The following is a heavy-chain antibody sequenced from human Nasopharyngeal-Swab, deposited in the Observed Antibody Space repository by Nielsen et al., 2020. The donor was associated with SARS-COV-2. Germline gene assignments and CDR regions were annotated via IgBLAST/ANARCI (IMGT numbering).Heavy chain of an antibody. CDR1: GFTFSSYE. CDR2: ISSSGSTI. J-gene: IGHJ3*02. V-gene: IGHV3-48*03. D-gene: IGHD1-26*01. Sequence: GGSLRLSCAASGFTFSSYEMNWVRQAPGKGLEWVSYISSSGSTIYYADSVKGRFTISRDNAKNSLYLQMNSLRAEDTAVYYCARDPIPAGGSDGFDIWGQGTMVTVSS. CDR3: ARDPIPAGGSDGFDI.